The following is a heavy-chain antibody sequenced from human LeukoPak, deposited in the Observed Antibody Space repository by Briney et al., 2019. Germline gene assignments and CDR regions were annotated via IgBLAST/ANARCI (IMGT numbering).Heavy chain of an antibody. J-gene: IGHJ4*02. Sequence: GGSLRLSCAASGFTFSTHTMNWVRQAPGKGLEWVSYISSSSATIYYADSVKGRFTISRDNAQNSLSLQMNSLRAEDTAVYYCARVGRNLEIDYWGQGTLVTVSS. CDR1: GFTFSTHT. V-gene: IGHV3-48*01. CDR2: ISSSSATI. CDR3: ARVGRNLEIDY. D-gene: IGHD1-1*01.